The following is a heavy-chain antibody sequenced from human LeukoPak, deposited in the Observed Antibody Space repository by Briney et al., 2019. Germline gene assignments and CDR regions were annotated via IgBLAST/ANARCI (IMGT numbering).Heavy chain of an antibody. D-gene: IGHD4-17*01. CDR1: GGTFISYA. Sequence: SVMVSCKASGGTFISYALSWVRQAPGQGLGLMGGIIPIFGTANYAQTLQGRVTVTADKSTSTAYMDLSSLRCEDTAVYYCARDPGWISYGDYEGGADWGQGTLVTVSS. V-gene: IGHV1-69*06. CDR2: IIPIFGTA. CDR3: ARDPGWISYGDYEGGAD. J-gene: IGHJ4*02.